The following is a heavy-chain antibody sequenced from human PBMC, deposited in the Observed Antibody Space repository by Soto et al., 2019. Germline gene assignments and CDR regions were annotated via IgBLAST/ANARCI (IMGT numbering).Heavy chain of an antibody. D-gene: IGHD2-2*01. J-gene: IGHJ4*02. Sequence: PGGSLRLSCSASGSNFRSYAMSWIRQDPCKGLEWVSAISGSGGSTYYADSVKGRFTISRDNSKNTLYLQMNSLRAEDTAVYYCAKAPYSRYCSSTSCYFDYWGQGTLVTVSS. CDR2: ISGSGGST. CDR3: AKAPYSRYCSSTSCYFDY. CDR1: GSNFRSYA. V-gene: IGHV3-23*01.